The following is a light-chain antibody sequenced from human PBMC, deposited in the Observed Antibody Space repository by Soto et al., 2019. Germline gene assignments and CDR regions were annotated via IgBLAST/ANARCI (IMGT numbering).Light chain of an antibody. V-gene: IGLV2-8*01. CDR1: GSDIGAYNF. CDR3: YSYAGRNIWV. J-gene: IGLJ3*02. Sequence: QSALAQPPSASGSPGQSVTISCTGSGSDIGAYNFVSWYQQHPGKTPKLMIFGVTERPLGVPDRFFGSKSGNTASLTVSGLQADDEAVYYCYSYAGRNIWVFGGGTKLTVL. CDR2: GVT.